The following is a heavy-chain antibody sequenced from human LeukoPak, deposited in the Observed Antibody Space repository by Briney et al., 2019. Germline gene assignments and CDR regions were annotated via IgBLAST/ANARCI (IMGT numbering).Heavy chain of an antibody. CDR1: GYTLTELS. V-gene: IGHV1-24*01. Sequence: APVKVSCKVSGYTLTELSMHWVRQAPGKGLEWMGGFDPEDGETIYAQKFQGRVTMTEDTSTDTAYMELSSLRSEDTAVYYCATAEDYGDQMTHFDYWGQGTLVTVSS. D-gene: IGHD4-17*01. J-gene: IGHJ4*02. CDR2: FDPEDGET. CDR3: ATAEDYGDQMTHFDY.